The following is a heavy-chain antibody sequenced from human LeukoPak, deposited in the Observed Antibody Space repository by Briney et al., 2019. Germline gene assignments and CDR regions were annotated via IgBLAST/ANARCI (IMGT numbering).Heavy chain of an antibody. D-gene: IGHD4-17*01. V-gene: IGHV4-61*01. CDR2: IYYSGST. J-gene: IGHJ5*02. CDR3: ARARDYGEVFDP. Sequence: PSETLSLTCTVSGGSISSGSYYWSWIRQPPGKGLECIGYIYYSGSTNYNPSLKSRVTISVDTSKNQFSLKLSSVTAADTAVYYCARARDYGEVFDPWGQGTLVTVSS. CDR1: GGSISSGSYY.